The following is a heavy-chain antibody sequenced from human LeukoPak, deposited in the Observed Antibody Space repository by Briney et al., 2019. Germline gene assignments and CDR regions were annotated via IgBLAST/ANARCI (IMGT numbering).Heavy chain of an antibody. CDR2: ISAYNGNT. Sequence: ASVTVSCKASGYTFTSYGISWVRQAPGQGLEWMGWISAYNGNTNYAQKLQGRVTMTTDTSTSTAYMELRSLRSDDTAVYYCARDDYCSGGSCYSAGYYYYYGMDVWGQGTTVTVSS. CDR3: ARDDYCSGGSCYSAGYYYYYGMDV. D-gene: IGHD2-15*01. J-gene: IGHJ6*02. V-gene: IGHV1-18*01. CDR1: GYTFTSYG.